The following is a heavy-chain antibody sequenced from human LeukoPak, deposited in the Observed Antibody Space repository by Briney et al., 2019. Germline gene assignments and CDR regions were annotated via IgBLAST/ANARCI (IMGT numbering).Heavy chain of an antibody. Sequence: GGSLRLSCAASGFTFDDYAMHWVRQAPGKGLEWVSGISWNSGSIGYADSVKGRFTTSRDNAKNSLYLQMNSLRAEDTALYYCAKEDRRGRHFDYWGQGTLVTVSS. CDR1: GFTFDDYA. V-gene: IGHV3-9*01. CDR3: AKEDRRGRHFDY. D-gene: IGHD3-16*01. CDR2: ISWNSGSI. J-gene: IGHJ4*02.